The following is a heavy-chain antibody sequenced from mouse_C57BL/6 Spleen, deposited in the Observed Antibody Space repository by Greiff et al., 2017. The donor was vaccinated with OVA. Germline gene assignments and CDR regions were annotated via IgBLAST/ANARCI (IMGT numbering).Heavy chain of an antibody. V-gene: IGHV6-3*01. CDR1: GFTFSNYW. Sequence: EVHLVESGGGLVQPGGSMKLSCVASGFTFSNYWMNWVRQSPEKGLEWVAQIRLKSDNYATHYAESVKGRFTISRDDSKSSVYLQMNNLRAEDTGIYYFTSTGPWFAYWGQGTLVTVSA. CDR3: TSTGPWFAY. J-gene: IGHJ3*01. CDR2: IRLKSDNYAT. D-gene: IGHD4-1*01.